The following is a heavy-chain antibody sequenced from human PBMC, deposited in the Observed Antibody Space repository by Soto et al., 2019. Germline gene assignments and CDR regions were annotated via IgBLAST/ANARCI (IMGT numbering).Heavy chain of an antibody. V-gene: IGHV5-51*01. CDR3: ARRLGGMDYYYGMYV. J-gene: IGHJ6*04. D-gene: IGHD3-16*01. Sequence: GESLKISCKGSGYSFTSYWIGWVRQMPGKGLEWMGIIYPGDSDTRYSPSFQGRVTISADKSIRTAYLQWSSLKASDTAMYYCARRLGGMDYYYGMYVWGKGTTVTVSS. CDR1: GYSFTSYW. CDR2: IYPGDSDT.